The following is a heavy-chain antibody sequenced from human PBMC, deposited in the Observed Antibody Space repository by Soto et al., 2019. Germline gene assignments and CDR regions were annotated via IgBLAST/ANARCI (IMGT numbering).Heavy chain of an antibody. D-gene: IGHD5-12*01. J-gene: IGHJ6*02. Sequence: EVQLVESGGGLVQPGGSLRLSCAASGFTFSSYSMNWVRQAPGKGLEWVSYISSSSSTIYYADSVKGRFTISRDNAKNSLYLQMNSLRDEDTAVYDCARADSGSAHGYYYYGMDVWGQGTTVTVSS. CDR2: ISSSSSTI. CDR1: GFTFSSYS. CDR3: ARADSGSAHGYYYYGMDV. V-gene: IGHV3-48*02.